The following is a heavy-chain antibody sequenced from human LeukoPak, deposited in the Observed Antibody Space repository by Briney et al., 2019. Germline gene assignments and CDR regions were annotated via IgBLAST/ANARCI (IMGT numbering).Heavy chain of an antibody. V-gene: IGHV3-74*01. CDR1: GFTFSSYW. CDR3: AKDDTALGFDY. Sequence: GGSLRLSCAASGFTFSSYWMHWVRQVPGKGLVWVSRINSDGSITSYADYVKGRFTISRDNAKNTLYLQMNSLRAEDMAVYYCAKDDTALGFDYWGQGTLVTVSS. CDR2: INSDGSIT. J-gene: IGHJ4*02. D-gene: IGHD5-18*01.